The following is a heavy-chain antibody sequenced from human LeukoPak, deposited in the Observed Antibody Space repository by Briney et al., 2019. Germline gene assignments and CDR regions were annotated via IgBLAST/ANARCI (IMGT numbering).Heavy chain of an antibody. J-gene: IGHJ4*02. V-gene: IGHV4-61*01. CDR2: IYYSGST. CDR1: GYSISSSYY. D-gene: IGHD4-17*01. CDR3: ARFMTTVTYFDY. Sequence: PSETLSLTCTVSGYSISSSYYWSWIRQPPGKRLEWIGYIYYSGSTNYNPSLKSRVTISVDTSKNQFSLKLRSVTAADTAVYYCARFMTTVTYFDYWGQGTLVTVSS.